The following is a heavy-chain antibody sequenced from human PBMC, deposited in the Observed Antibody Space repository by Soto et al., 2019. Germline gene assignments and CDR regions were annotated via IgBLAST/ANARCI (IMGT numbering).Heavy chain of an antibody. J-gene: IGHJ5*01. CDR2: ISASGGTA. V-gene: IGHV3-23*01. Sequence: CMTLSSAACSSLVTSSAMSGVRPAHGKGLEWVSGISASGGTANLADSVEGRYTISRDNTESTLYLQLNSLRAEDTAVYYCARLTYPPDSIGYYYERVSCLIDSWAQGTLVTVSS. CDR3: ARLTYPPDSIGYYYERVSCLIDS. D-gene: IGHD3-22*01. CDR1: SSLVTSSA.